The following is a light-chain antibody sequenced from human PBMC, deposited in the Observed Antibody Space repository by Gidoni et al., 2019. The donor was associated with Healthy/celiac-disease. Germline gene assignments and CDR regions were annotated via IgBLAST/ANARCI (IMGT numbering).Light chain of an antibody. CDR2: EVS. V-gene: IGLV2-8*01. CDR1: SSDVGGYNS. J-gene: IGLJ1*01. Sequence: QSALTQPPSASGSPGQSVTISCTGTSSDVGGYNSVSWYQQHPGKAPKLMIYEVSKRPSGVPDRFSGSKSGNTASLTVSGLHAEDEADYYCSSYAGSNNPYVFGTGTKVTVL. CDR3: SSYAGSNNPYV.